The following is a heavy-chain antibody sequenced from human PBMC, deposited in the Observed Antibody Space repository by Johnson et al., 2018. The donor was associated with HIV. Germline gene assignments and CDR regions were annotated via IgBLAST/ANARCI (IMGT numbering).Heavy chain of an antibody. J-gene: IGHJ3*01. Sequence: QVQLVESGGGVVQPGRSLRLSCTASGFTFSSYGLHWVRQAPGKGLGWVAVLWYYGSNKYYADSVKGRFPISRDNSKNPLYLQMNSLRAEDTAVYYCAKDLFTEREDDVFDVWGQGTMVTVSS. CDR2: LWYYGSNK. CDR3: AKDLFTEREDDVFDV. CDR1: GFTFSSYG. V-gene: IGHV3-33*06. D-gene: IGHD1-26*01.